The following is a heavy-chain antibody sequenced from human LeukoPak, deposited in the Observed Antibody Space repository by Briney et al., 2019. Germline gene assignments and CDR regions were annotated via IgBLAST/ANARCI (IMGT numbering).Heavy chain of an antibody. V-gene: IGHV1-46*01. J-gene: IGHJ4*02. Sequence: ASVKVSCKASGYTFTSYDINWVRQAPGQGLEWMGIINPSGGSTSYAQKFQGRVTMTRDTSTSTVYMELSSLRSEDTAVYYCARDLRDSSGYYYPLGYWGQGTLVTVSS. D-gene: IGHD3-22*01. CDR3: ARDLRDSSGYYYPLGY. CDR2: INPSGGST. CDR1: GYTFTSYD.